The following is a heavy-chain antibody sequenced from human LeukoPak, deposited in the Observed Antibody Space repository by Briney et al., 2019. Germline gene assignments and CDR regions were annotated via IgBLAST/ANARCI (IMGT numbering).Heavy chain of an antibody. D-gene: IGHD2-21*01. CDR1: SYTFTSNG. CDR2: ISTDTGNT. J-gene: IGHJ6*03. CDR3: ASFIPDYYYYYMDV. Sequence: ASVKVSCKASSYTFTSNGISWVRQAPGQGLEWMGWISTDTGNTNYAQKFQGRVTITADKSTSTAYMELSSLRSEDTAVYYCASFIPDYYYYYMDVWGKGTTVTVSS. V-gene: IGHV1-18*01.